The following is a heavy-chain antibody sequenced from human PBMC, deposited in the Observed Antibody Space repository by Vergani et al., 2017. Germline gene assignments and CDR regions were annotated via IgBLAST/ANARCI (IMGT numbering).Heavy chain of an antibody. CDR2: IRYDGSNK. J-gene: IGHJ6*02. CDR3: AKDYKYCSSTSCYDYYYYGMDV. D-gene: IGHD2-2*01. Sequence: QVQLVESGGGVVQPGGSLRLSCAASGFTFSSYGMHWVRQAPGKGLEWVAFIRYDGSNKYYADSVKGRFTISRDNSKNTLYLQMNSLRAEDTAVYYCAKDYKYCSSTSCYDYYYYGMDVWGQXP. V-gene: IGHV3-30*02. CDR1: GFTFSSYG.